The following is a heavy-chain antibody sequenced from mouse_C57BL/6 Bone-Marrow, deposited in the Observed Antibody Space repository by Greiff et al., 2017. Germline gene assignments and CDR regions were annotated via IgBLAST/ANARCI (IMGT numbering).Heavy chain of an antibody. J-gene: IGHJ1*03. D-gene: IGHD1-1*01. Sequence: VQLQQSGAELMKPGASVKLSCTATGYTFTGYWIEWVKQRPGHGLEWIGEILPGSGSTNYNEKFKGKATFTADTSSNTAYMQLSSLTTEASAIYYCARMGYYGSSSYWYFDVWGTGTTVTVSS. V-gene: IGHV1-9*01. CDR1: GYTFTGYW. CDR2: ILPGSGST. CDR3: ARMGYYGSSSYWYFDV.